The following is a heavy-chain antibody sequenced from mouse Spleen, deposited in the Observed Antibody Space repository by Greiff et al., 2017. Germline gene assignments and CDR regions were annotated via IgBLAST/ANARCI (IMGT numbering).Heavy chain of an antibody. J-gene: IGHJ2*01. Sequence: VQLQQSGPELVKPGASVKMSCKASGYTFTDYNMHWVKQSHGKSLEWIGYINPNNGGTSYNQKFKGKATLTVNKSSSTAYMELRSLTSEDSAVYYCASQLTGTYYFDYWGQGTTLTVSS. CDR1: GYTFTDYN. CDR3: ASQLTGTYYFDY. V-gene: IGHV1-22*01. D-gene: IGHD4-1*01. CDR2: INPNNGGT.